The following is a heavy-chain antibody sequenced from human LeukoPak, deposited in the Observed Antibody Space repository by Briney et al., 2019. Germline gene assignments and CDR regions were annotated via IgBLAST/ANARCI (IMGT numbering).Heavy chain of an antibody. V-gene: IGHV4-59*01. Sequence: SETLSLTCTVSGGSISSYYWSWIRQPPGKGLKWIGYIYYSGTTNYNPSLKSRVTISADTSKNQFSLKQSSVTAADTAVYYCARGVYIAAAQYGYWGQGTLVTVSS. D-gene: IGHD6-13*01. J-gene: IGHJ4*02. CDR1: GGSISSYY. CDR2: IYYSGTT. CDR3: ARGVYIAAAQYGY.